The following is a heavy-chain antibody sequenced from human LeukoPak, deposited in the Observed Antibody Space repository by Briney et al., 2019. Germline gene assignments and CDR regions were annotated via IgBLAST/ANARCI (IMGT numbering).Heavy chain of an antibody. CDR1: GGSISSSSYY. CDR2: IYYSGST. J-gene: IGHJ6*04. CDR3: ASPPRLQYYDSSGYLDV. D-gene: IGHD3-22*01. Sequence: SETLSLTCTVSGGSISSSSYYWGWIRQPPGKGLEWIGSIYYSGSTYYNPSLKSRVTISVDTSKNQFSLKLSSVTAADTAVYYCASPPRLQYYDSSGYLDVWGKGTTVTISS. V-gene: IGHV4-39*01.